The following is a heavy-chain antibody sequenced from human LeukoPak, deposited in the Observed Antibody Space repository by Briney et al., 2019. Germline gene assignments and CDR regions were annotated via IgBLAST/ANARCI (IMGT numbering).Heavy chain of an antibody. CDR1: GFTFSSYA. D-gene: IGHD6-19*01. Sequence: GGSLRLSCAASGFTFSSYAMSRVRQAPGKGLEWVSAISGSGGSTYYADSVKGRFTISRDNSKNTLYLQMNSLRAEDTAVYYCAKDRQQWLVRCWFDPWGQGTLVTVSS. J-gene: IGHJ5*02. CDR3: AKDRQQWLVRCWFDP. V-gene: IGHV3-23*01. CDR2: ISGSGGST.